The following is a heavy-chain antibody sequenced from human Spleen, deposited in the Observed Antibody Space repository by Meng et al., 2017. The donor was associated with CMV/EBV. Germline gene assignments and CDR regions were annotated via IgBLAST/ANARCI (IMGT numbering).Heavy chain of an antibody. CDR2: IHPNTGGT. CDR1: GSTFTAFS. D-gene: IGHD6-19*01. V-gene: IGHV1-2*02. Sequence: ASGSTFTAFSIHWARQAPGQGLEWMGWIHPNTGGTSYAQRFQGRVTMTRDTSISTAYMELSGLRSDDTAVYYCAKDSSGWYNWFDPWGQGTLVTVSS. J-gene: IGHJ5*02. CDR3: AKDSSGWYNWFDP.